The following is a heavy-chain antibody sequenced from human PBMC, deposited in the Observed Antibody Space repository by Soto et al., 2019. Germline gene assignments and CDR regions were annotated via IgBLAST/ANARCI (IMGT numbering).Heavy chain of an antibody. Sequence: QVQLVQSGAEVKKPGASVKVSCKASGYTFTSYDINWVRQATGQGLEWMGWMNPNSGNTGYAQKLQGRVTMTRNTSISTAYRELSSVRSEDTAVYYCARLAAAGSGFDYWGQGTLVTVSS. CDR1: GYTFTSYD. V-gene: IGHV1-8*01. D-gene: IGHD6-13*01. CDR2: MNPNSGNT. CDR3: ARLAAAGSGFDY. J-gene: IGHJ4*02.